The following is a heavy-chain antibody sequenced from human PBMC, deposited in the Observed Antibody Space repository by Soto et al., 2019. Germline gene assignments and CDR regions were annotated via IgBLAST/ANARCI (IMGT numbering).Heavy chain of an antibody. CDR1: GFTFSSYI. CDR3: SIDRRAEAGPMLV. V-gene: IGHV3-21*01. Sequence: PGGSLRLSCAASGFTFSSYIMNWVRQAPGKGLEWVSSISSSSSYIYYADSVKGRFTISRDNAKNSLYLQMNSLRAEDTAVYYCSIDRRAEAGPMLVSCPAPPVTVSS. J-gene: IGHJ6*02. D-gene: IGHD6-13*01. CDR2: ISSSSSYI.